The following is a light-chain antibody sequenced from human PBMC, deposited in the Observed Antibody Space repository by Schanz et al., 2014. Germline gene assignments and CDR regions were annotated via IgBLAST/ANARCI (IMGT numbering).Light chain of an antibody. CDR2: ANN. CDR1: TSNIGSNF. V-gene: IGLV1-51*01. CDR3: GTWDTSLTVVM. Sequence: QSVLPQPPSVSAAPGQKVTISCSGNTSNIGSNFVSWYQHLPGTAPKLLILANNERPSGIPDRFSGSKSGTSATLDITGLQAGDEADYFCGTWDTSLTVVMFGAGTKLTVL. J-gene: IGLJ3*02.